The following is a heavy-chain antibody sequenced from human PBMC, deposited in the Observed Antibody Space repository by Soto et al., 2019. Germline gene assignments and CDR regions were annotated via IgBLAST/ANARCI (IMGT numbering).Heavy chain of an antibody. CDR1: GFTFSSYS. CDR3: ATDVFRFLESSYYYYGMDV. CDR2: ISSSSSTI. J-gene: IGHJ6*02. D-gene: IGHD3-3*01. V-gene: IGHV3-48*02. Sequence: EVQLVESGGGLVQPGGSLRLSCAASGFTFSSYSMNWVRQAPGKGLEWVSYISSSSSTIYYADSVKGRFTISRDNAKNSLYLQMNSLRDEDTAVYYCATDVFRFLESSYYYYGMDVWGQGTTVTVSS.